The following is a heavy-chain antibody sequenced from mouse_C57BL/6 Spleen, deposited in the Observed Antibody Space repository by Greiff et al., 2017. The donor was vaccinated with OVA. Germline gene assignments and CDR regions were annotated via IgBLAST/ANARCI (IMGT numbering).Heavy chain of an antibody. CDR3: ARGYDAYYSLYAMDY. CDR2: IYPGDGDT. Sequence: QVQLKESGPELVKPGASVKISCKASGYAFSSSWMNWVKQRPGKGLEWIGRIYPGDGDTNYNGKFKGKATLTADKSSSTAYMQLSSLTSEDSAVYFCARGYDAYYSLYAMDYWGQGTSVTVSS. D-gene: IGHD2-3*01. V-gene: IGHV1-82*01. J-gene: IGHJ4*01. CDR1: GYAFSSSW.